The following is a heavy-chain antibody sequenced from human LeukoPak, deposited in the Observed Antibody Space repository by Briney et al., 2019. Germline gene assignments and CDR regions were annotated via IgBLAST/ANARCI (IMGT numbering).Heavy chain of an antibody. CDR3: ARSRPPHMVRGVMRGWFDP. D-gene: IGHD3-10*01. CDR1: GFTFSSYW. Sequence: GGSLRLSCAASGFTFSSYWMSWVRQAPGKGLEWVSSISSSSSYIYYADSVKGRFTISRDNAKNSLYLQMNSLRAEDTAVYYCARSRPPHMVRGVMRGWFDPWGQGTLVTVSS. J-gene: IGHJ5*02. CDR2: ISSSSSYI. V-gene: IGHV3-21*01.